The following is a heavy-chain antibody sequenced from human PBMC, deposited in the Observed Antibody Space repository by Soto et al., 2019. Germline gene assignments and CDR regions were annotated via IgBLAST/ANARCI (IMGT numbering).Heavy chain of an antibody. CDR2: LSQSGHTT. D-gene: IGHD3-3*01. Sequence: EVTLLESGGGLVQPGGSLRLSCAASGFTFDDYAMTWVRQGPGKGLEWVSTLSQSGHTTLYADSVKGRFTISRDNSGNTLYLQMDSVRAEYSAIYYVAKDKADHDFWIMNYTICFGSWGQGTLVTVSS. CDR1: GFTFDDYA. CDR3: AKDKADHDFWIMNYTICFGS. J-gene: IGHJ4*02. V-gene: IGHV3-23*01.